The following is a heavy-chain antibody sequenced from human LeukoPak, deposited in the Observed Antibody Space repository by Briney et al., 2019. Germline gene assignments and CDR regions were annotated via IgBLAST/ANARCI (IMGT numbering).Heavy chain of an antibody. D-gene: IGHD6-13*01. CDR1: GGTFSSYA. CDR3: ARSHSSSWYKGVKYYFDY. J-gene: IGHJ4*02. Sequence: SVKVSCKASGGTFSSYAISWVRQAPGQGLEWMGRIIPILGIANYAQKFQGRVTITADKSTSTAYMELSSLRSEDTAVYYCARSHSSSWYKGVKYYFDYWGQGTLVTVSS. V-gene: IGHV1-69*04. CDR2: IIPILGIA.